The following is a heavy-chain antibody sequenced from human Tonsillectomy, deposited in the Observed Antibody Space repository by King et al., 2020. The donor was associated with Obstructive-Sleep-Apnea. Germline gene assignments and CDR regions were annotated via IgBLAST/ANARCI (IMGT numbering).Heavy chain of an antibody. J-gene: IGHJ4*02. CDR3: AKYYYGSGSYLDC. D-gene: IGHD3-10*01. CDR2: ISYDGSNK. V-gene: IGHV3-30*18. Sequence: DQLVQSGGGVVQPGRSLRLSCAASGVTFSSYGMHWVRQAPGKGLEWVAGISYDGSNKYYADSVKGRFTISRDNSKNTLYLQMNSLRAEDTAVYYCAKYYYGSGSYLDCWGQGTLVTVSS. CDR1: GVTFSSYG.